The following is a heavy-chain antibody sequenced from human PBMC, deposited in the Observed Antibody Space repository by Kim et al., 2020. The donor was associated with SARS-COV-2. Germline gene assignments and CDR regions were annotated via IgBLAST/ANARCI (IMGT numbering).Heavy chain of an antibody. J-gene: IGHJ3*02. V-gene: IGHV1-2*02. CDR1: GYTFTGYY. CDR2: INPNSGGT. D-gene: IGHD3-22*01. Sequence: ASVKVSCKASGYTFTGYYMHWVRQAPGQGLEWMGWINPNSGGTNYAQKFQGRVTMTRDTSISTAYMELSRLRSDDTAVYYCARDIHYDSSGYDAFDIWGQGTMVTVSS. CDR3: ARDIHYDSSGYDAFDI.